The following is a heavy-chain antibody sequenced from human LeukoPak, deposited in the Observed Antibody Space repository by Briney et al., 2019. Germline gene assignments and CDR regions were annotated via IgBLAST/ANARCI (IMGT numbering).Heavy chain of an antibody. CDR1: GYTFTSYG. J-gene: IGHJ4*02. Sequence: GASVKVSCKASGYTFTSYGISWVRQAPGQGLEWMGWISAYNGNTNYAQKLQGRVTMTTDTSTSTAYMELRSLRSDDTAVYYCARGSRWKWELQKQFDYWGQGTLVTVSS. D-gene: IGHD1-26*01. CDR2: ISAYNGNT. V-gene: IGHV1-18*01. CDR3: ARGSRWKWELQKQFDY.